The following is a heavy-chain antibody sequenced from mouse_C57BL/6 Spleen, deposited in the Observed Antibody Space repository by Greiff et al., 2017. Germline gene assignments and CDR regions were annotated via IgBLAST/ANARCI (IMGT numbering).Heavy chain of an antibody. V-gene: IGHV1-69*01. CDR3: ARRDSAGYFYAMDY. Sequence: QVQLQQPGAELVMPGASVKLSCKASGYTFTSYWMHWVKQRPGQGLEWIGEIDPSDSYTNYNQKFKGKSTLTVDKSSSPAYMQLSSLTSEDSAVYYCARRDSAGYFYAMDYWGQGTSVTVSS. CDR1: GYTFTSYW. CDR2: IDPSDSYT. J-gene: IGHJ4*01. D-gene: IGHD3-2*02.